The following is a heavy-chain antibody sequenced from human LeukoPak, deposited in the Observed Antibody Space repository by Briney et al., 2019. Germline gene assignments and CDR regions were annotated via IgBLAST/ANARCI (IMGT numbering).Heavy chain of an antibody. Sequence: PSETLSLTCTVSGGSISSSSYYWSWIRQPPGKGLEWIGYIYYSGSTNYNPSLKSRVTISVDTSKNQFSLKLSSVTAADTAVYYCVRENGASGYYDFDYWGQGTLVTVSS. D-gene: IGHD3-22*01. CDR2: IYYSGST. CDR1: GGSISSSSYY. V-gene: IGHV4-61*01. CDR3: VRENGASGYYDFDY. J-gene: IGHJ4*02.